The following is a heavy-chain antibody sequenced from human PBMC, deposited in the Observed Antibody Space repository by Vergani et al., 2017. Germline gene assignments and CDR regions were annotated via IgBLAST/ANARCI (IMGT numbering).Heavy chain of an antibody. Sequence: ELQLLESGGGLVQPGGSLRLSCAASGFTFSSYAMSWVRQAPGKGLEWVSAISGSGGRTYYADPVKGRFTISRDNSKNTLYLQMNSLRAEDTAVYYCAKVPGIAAAGTRGWGQGTLVTVSS. CDR1: GFTFSSYA. J-gene: IGHJ4*02. V-gene: IGHV3-23*01. CDR3: AKVPGIAAAGTRG. D-gene: IGHD6-13*01. CDR2: ISGSGGRT.